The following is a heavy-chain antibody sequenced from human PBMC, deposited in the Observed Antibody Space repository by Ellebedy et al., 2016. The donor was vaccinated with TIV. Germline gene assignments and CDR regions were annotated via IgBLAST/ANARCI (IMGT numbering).Heavy chain of an antibody. CDR1: GYSFTLYW. V-gene: IGHV5-10-1*01. CDR2: IDPSDPRGSYT. CDR3: ARHELGSNAAFDS. J-gene: IGHJ4*02. D-gene: IGHD7-27*01. Sequence: GGSLRLSXKASGYSFTLYWITWVRQMPGKGLEWMGRIDPSDPRGSYTTYSPSFQGHVTISTDNSISTAYLQWSSLKASDTAIYYCARHELGSNAAFDSWGQGTLVTVSS.